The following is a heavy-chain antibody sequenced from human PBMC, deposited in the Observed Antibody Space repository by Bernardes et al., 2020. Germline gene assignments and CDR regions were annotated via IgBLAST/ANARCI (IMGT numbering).Heavy chain of an antibody. Sequence: GGSLRLSCAASGFTFSSYGMHWVRQAPGKGLEWVAVISYDGSNKYYADSVKGRFTISRDNSKNTLYLQMNSLRAEDTAVYYCAKAERSYYLGYYWGQGTLVTVSS. V-gene: IGHV3-30*18. D-gene: IGHD1-26*01. CDR3: AKAERSYYLGYY. J-gene: IGHJ4*02. CDR2: ISYDGSNK. CDR1: GFTFSSYG.